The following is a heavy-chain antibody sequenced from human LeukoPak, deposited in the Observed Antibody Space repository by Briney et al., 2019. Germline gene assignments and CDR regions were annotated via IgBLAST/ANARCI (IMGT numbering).Heavy chain of an antibody. CDR3: ARKLSGYAPFDC. Sequence: PGGSLRLSCAASGFTFSSYAMHWVRQAPGKGLEWVAVISYDGNNKYYADSVKGRFTISRDNPRSTLYLQMSSLRAEDTAVYYCARKLSGYAPFDCWGQGTLVTVSS. CDR2: ISYDGNNK. D-gene: IGHD5-12*01. CDR1: GFTFSSYA. J-gene: IGHJ4*02. V-gene: IGHV3-30-3*01.